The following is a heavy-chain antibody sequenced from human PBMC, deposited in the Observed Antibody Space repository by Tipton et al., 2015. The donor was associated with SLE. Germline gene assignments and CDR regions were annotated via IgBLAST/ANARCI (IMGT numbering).Heavy chain of an antibody. J-gene: IGHJ3*02. V-gene: IGHV4-34*01. CDR3: ARGRRFLYAFDT. CDR2: INHSGST. Sequence: GLVKPSETLSLTCAVYGGSFSGYYWSWIRQPPGKGLEWIGEINHSGSTNYNPSLKSRVTISVDTSKNQFPLKLSSVTAADTAVYYCARGRRFLYAFDTWGQGTMVTVSS. D-gene: IGHD3-10*01. CDR1: GGSFSGYY.